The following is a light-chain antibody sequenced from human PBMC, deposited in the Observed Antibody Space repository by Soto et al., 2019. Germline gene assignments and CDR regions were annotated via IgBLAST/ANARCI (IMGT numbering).Light chain of an antibody. Sequence: QSALTQPPSASGSPGQSVTISCTGTSSDVGGYNYVSWYQLYPGKPPKLIIFEANKRPSGVPGRFSGSKSGNTASLTVSGLQAEDEADYYCSSYAGNKKVVFGGGTKLTVL. CDR3: SSYAGNKKVV. V-gene: IGLV2-8*01. J-gene: IGLJ2*01. CDR1: SSDVGGYNY. CDR2: EAN.